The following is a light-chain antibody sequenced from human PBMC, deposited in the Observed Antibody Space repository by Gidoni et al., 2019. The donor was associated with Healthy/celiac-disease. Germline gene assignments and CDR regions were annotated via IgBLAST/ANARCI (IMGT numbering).Light chain of an antibody. CDR3: QQSYSTLRS. J-gene: IGKJ2*04. CDR1: QSISSY. V-gene: IGKV1-39*01. Sequence: DIQMTQSPSSLSASVGDSVTITCRASQSISSYLNWYQQKPGKAPKLLIYAASSLQSGVPSRFSGSGSGTDFTLTISSLQPEDVATYYCQQSYSTLRSFGQGTKLEIK. CDR2: AAS.